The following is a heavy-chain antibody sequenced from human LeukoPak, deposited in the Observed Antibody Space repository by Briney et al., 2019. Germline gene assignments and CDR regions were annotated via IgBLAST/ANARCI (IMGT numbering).Heavy chain of an antibody. CDR3: ARLLSFAAVDAFDI. Sequence: PSETLSLTCTVSGGSISSYYWSWIRQPAGKGLEWIGRIYTSGSTNYNPSLKSRVTMSVDTSKNQFSLKLSSVTAADTAVYYCARLLSFAAVDAFDIWGQGTMVTVSS. V-gene: IGHV4-4*07. J-gene: IGHJ3*02. CDR1: GGSISSYY. CDR2: IYTSGST. D-gene: IGHD2/OR15-2a*01.